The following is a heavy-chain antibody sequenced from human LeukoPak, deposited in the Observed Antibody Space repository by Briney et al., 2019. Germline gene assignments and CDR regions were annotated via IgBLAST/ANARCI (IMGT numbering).Heavy chain of an antibody. CDR3: ARATEPLRAIDY. J-gene: IGHJ4*02. V-gene: IGHV3-11*04. Sequence: PGGSLRLSCAASGFAFSDYFMTWIRQAPGQGPEWVSYLSTNGATIYYADSVKGRFTISRDNAKDSLYLQMSSLTAEDTGVYYCARATEPLRAIDYWGQGTLVTVSS. CDR2: LSTNGATI. CDR1: GFAFSDYF. D-gene: IGHD2-15*01.